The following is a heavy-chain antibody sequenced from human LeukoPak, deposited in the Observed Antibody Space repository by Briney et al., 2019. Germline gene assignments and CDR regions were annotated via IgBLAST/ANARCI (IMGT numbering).Heavy chain of an antibody. Sequence: GASVKVSCKASGYTFTCYYMHWVRQAPGHGLKWMGWINPNSGGTNYAQKFQGRVTMTRDTSISIAYMELSRLRSDDTAVYYCARATGVVIIGFDYWGQGTLVTVSS. V-gene: IGHV1-2*02. CDR2: INPNSGGT. CDR3: ARATGVVIIGFDY. J-gene: IGHJ4*02. CDR1: GYTFTCYY. D-gene: IGHD3-3*01.